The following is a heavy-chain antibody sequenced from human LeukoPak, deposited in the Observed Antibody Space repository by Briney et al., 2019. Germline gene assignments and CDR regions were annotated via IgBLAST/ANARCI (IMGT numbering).Heavy chain of an antibody. CDR1: GFTFSSYA. J-gene: IGHJ3*02. CDR2: ISYDGSNK. D-gene: IGHD6-19*01. Sequence: GGSLRLSCAASGFTFSSYAMHWVRQAPGKGLEWVAVISYDGSNKYYADSVKGRFTISRDNSKNTLYLQMNSLRVEDTAVYYCAREGEWLVQGAFDIWGQGTMVTVSS. CDR3: AREGEWLVQGAFDI. V-gene: IGHV3-30*04.